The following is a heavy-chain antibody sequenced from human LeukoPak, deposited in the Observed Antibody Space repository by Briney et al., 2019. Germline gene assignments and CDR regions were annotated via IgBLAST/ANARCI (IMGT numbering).Heavy chain of an antibody. CDR1: GGSTNSYY. CDR2: IYTSGST. D-gene: IGHD3-22*01. CDR3: ARDLYYDSSGYDPFDI. V-gene: IGHV4-4*07. J-gene: IGHJ3*02. Sequence: SETLSLTCTVSGGSTNSYYWSWIRQPAGKGLEWIGRIYTSGSTNYNPSLKSRVTMSVDTSKNQFSLKLTSVTAADTAVYYCARDLYYDSSGYDPFDIWGQGTMVTVSS.